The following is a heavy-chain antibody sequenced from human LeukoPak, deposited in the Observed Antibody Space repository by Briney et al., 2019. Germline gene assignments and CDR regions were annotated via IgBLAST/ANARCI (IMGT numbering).Heavy chain of an antibody. CDR2: INHSGST. CDR3: ARAGFYYYDSSGYYYFDY. J-gene: IGHJ4*02. D-gene: IGHD3-22*01. V-gene: IGHV4-34*01. CDR1: GGSISSYY. Sequence: SETLSLTCTVSGGSISSYYWSWIRQPPGKGLEWIGEINHSGSTNYNPSLKSRVTISVDTSKNQFSLKLSSVTAADTAVYYCARAGFYYYDSSGYYYFDYWGQGTLVTVSS.